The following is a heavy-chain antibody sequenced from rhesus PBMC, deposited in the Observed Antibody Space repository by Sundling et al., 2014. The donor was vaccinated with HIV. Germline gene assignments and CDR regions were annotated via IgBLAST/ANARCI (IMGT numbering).Heavy chain of an antibody. CDR1: GFTFSRYA. Sequence: EVQLVESGGGLAKPGGSLRLSCAASGFTFSRYAMQWVRQTPGKGLEWVSIIAGGDDTYYADSVKGRFTVSRDNSRNTLSLQMNSLRVEDTAVYYCARSGYPGPMTVVNLYYYGLDSWGQGVVVTVSP. V-gene: IGHV3-103*01. CDR2: IIAGGDDT. J-gene: IGHJ6*01. CDR3: ARSGYPGPMTVVNLYYYGLDS. D-gene: IGHD3-28*01.